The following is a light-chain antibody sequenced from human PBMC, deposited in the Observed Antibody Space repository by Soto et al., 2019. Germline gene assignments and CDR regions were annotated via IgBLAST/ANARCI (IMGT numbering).Light chain of an antibody. CDR2: EDN. Sequence: NFMLTQSHSVSESPGKTVIISCTRSSGSIASNYVQWYQQRPGSAPTTVIYEDNHRPSGVPDRFSGSIDTSSNSASLSISGLKTEDEADYYCQSYDSNTAVFGGGTKLTVL. CDR1: SGSIASNY. CDR3: QSYDSNTAV. V-gene: IGLV6-57*03. J-gene: IGLJ3*02.